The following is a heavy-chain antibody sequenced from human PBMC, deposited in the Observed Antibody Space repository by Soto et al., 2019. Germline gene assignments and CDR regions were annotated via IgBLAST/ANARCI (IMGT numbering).Heavy chain of an antibody. CDR1: GYSFTSYW. V-gene: IGHV5-10-1*01. D-gene: IGHD6-6*01. Sequence: GESLKISCKGSGYSFTSYWISWVRQMPGKGLEWMGRIDPSDSYTNYSPSFQGHVTISADKSISTAYLQWSSLKASDTAMYYCARGDVSSASGYYYYGMDVWGQGTTVTVSS. CDR2: IDPSDSYT. CDR3: ARGDVSSASGYYYYGMDV. J-gene: IGHJ6*02.